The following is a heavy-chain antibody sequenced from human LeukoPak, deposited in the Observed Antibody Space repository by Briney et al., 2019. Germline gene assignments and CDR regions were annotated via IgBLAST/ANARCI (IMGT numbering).Heavy chain of an antibody. D-gene: IGHD2-15*01. V-gene: IGHV3-74*01. CDR1: GFTFRSYW. Sequence: PGGSLRLSCAASGFTFRSYWMHWVRQAPGKGLVWVSLIKSDGSSTSYADSVRGRFTISRDNAKNTLYLQMNSLRAEDTAVYYCTRDQIYCSGGYCYFDYWGQGTLVTVSS. J-gene: IGHJ4*02. CDR3: TRDQIYCSGGYCYFDY. CDR2: IKSDGSST.